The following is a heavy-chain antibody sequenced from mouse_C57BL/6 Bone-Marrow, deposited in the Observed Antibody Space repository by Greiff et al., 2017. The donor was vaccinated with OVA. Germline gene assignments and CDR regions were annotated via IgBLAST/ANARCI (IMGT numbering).Heavy chain of an antibody. J-gene: IGHJ3*01. D-gene: IGHD2-5*01. CDR2: IRNKANNHAT. CDR3: TRRAAYYSNSFAY. Sequence: EVKLVESGGGLVQPGGSMKLSCAASGFTFSDAWMDWVRQSPEKGLEWVAEIRNKANNHATYYAESVKGRFTISRDDSKSSVYLQMNSLRAEDTGIYYCTRRAAYYSNSFAYWGQGTLVTVSA. CDR1: GFTFSDAW. V-gene: IGHV6-6*01.